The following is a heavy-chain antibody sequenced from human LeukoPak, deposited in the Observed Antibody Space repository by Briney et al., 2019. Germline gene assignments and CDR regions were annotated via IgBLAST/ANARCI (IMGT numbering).Heavy chain of an antibody. CDR1: GGSISSDDYH. CDR2: IYYSGVS. V-gene: IGHV4-30-4*01. Sequence: SETLSLTCTVSGGSISSDDYHWNWIRQPPGKGLDWLGYIYYSGVSYFNPSLKSRVTMSADTSKNQFSLKLSAVTAADTAVYYCARGQVTTGNFDCWGQGALVTVSS. CDR3: ARGQVTTGNFDC. J-gene: IGHJ4*02. D-gene: IGHD4-17*01.